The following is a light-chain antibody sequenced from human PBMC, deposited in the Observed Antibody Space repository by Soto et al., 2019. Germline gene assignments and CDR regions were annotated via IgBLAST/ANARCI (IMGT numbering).Light chain of an antibody. V-gene: IGLV2-11*01. CDR2: DVS. J-gene: IGLJ3*02. CDR1: SSDVGGYNY. CDR3: FSYTGTYTVV. Sequence: QSALTQPHSVSGSPGQSVTISCTGTSSDVGGYNYVSWYQQHPAKAPKLMIYDVSKRPSGVPDRFSGSRSGNTASLTISGLQAEDEADYYCFSYTGTYTVVFGGGTKLTVL.